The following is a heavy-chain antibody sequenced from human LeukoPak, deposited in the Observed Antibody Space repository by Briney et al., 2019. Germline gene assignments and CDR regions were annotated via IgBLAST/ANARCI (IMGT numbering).Heavy chain of an antibody. CDR1: GGSLSSRSTSY. CDR3: ARRGPPRTLLRGVKSGWFDP. V-gene: IGHV4-39*01. CDR2: MNYGGSS. Sequence: PSETLSLTCTASGGSLSSRSTSYWSWIRQPPGKGLEWIGSMNYGGSSHYNPSLKSRVTISLNTSKDQFSLKLTSVTAADTAVYFCARRGPPRTLLRGVKSGWFDPWGQGTLVTVSS. D-gene: IGHD3-10*01. J-gene: IGHJ5*02.